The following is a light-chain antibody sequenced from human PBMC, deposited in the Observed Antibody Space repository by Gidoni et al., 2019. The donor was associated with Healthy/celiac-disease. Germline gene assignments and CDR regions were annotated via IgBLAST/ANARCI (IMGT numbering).Light chain of an antibody. CDR2: AAS. J-gene: IGKJ1*01. V-gene: IGKV1-39*01. CDR1: QSISSY. CDR3: QQSYSTPRT. Sequence: DIQMTQSPSSLSASVGERVTITCRSSQSISSYLNWYQQKPGKAPKLLIYAASSLQIGVPSRFSGSGSGTDFTLTISSLQPEDFATYYCQQSYSTPRTFGQGTKVEIK.